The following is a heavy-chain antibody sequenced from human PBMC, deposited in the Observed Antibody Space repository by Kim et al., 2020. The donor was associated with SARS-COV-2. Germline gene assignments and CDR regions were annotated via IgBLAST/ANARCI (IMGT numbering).Heavy chain of an antibody. Sequence: GGSLRLSCAVSGFTFSSYAMHWVRQAPGKGLEWVAVISYDGSNKYYAASVKGRFTISRANSKNTLYLQMNSLRAEDTAVYYCAGEGDYGDYDVWVWGMDVWGQGTTVTVSS. D-gene: IGHD4-17*01. CDR2: ISYDGSNK. V-gene: IGHV3-30*04. J-gene: IGHJ6*02. CDR3: AGEGDYGDYDVWVWGMDV. CDR1: GFTFSSYA.